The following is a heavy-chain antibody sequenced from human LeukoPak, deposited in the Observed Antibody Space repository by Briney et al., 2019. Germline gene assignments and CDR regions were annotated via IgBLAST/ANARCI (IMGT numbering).Heavy chain of an antibody. CDR2: ISSSGSTI. CDR1: GFIFSSYE. D-gene: IGHD5-12*01. CDR3: TREYSASWSDY. J-gene: IGHJ4*02. V-gene: IGHV3-48*03. Sequence: GGSLRLSCAASGFIFSSYEMNWVRQAPGKGLEWVSYISSSGSTIYYADSVKGRFTISRDNAKNSLYLQMNTLRVEDTAVYYCTREYSASWSDYWGRGTLVIVSS.